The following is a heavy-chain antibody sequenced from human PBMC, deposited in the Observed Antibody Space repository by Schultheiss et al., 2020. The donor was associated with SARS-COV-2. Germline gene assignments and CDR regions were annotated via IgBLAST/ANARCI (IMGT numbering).Heavy chain of an antibody. CDR1: GFTFSSYD. V-gene: IGHV3-13*01. CDR2: IANAGDT. Sequence: GGSLRLSCAASGFTFSSYDMHWVRQPTGKGLEWVSAIANAGDTYYAGSVKGRFTISRENAKNSLYLQMNSLRAGDTAVYYCARARCPGGVCYSHLYYYYGMDVWGQGTTVTVSS. CDR3: ARARCPGGVCYSHLYYYYGMDV. D-gene: IGHD2-8*02. J-gene: IGHJ6*02.